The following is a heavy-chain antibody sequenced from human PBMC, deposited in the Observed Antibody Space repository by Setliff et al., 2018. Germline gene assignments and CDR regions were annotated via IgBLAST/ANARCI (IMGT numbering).Heavy chain of an antibody. Sequence: GESLKISCKGSGYRFSSYWIGWVRQMPGKGLEWIGIIFPADSDTTYSPSFQGQVTISADRSISTTYLQWSSLKASDTAMYYCARLGYSDAFDIWGQGTMVTVSS. CDR1: GYRFSSYW. CDR2: IFPADSDT. CDR3: ARLGYSDAFDI. D-gene: IGHD5-18*01. V-gene: IGHV5-51*01. J-gene: IGHJ3*02.